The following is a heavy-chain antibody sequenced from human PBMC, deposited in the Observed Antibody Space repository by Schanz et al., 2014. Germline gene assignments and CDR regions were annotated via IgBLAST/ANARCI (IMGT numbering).Heavy chain of an antibody. CDR3: ARPALWFGDNCFDP. V-gene: IGHV3-74*02. CDR1: GFTFSSHW. CDR2: IKSDGSST. J-gene: IGHJ5*02. Sequence: DVQLLESGGGLVQPGGSLRLSCAASGFTFSSHWMHWVRQVPGKGLVWVSRIKSDGSSTSYADSVKGRFTISRDNAKNTLYLQMNSLRAEDTAVYYCARPALWFGDNCFDPWGQGTLVTVSS. D-gene: IGHD3-10*01.